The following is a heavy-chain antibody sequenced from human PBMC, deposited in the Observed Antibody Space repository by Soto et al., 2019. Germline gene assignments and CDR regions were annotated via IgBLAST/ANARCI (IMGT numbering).Heavy chain of an antibody. V-gene: IGHV3-9*01. CDR1: GFPFDDYA. J-gene: IGHJ4*02. D-gene: IGHD2-2*01. CDR2: ISWNSGSI. Sequence: PGGSLRLSCAASGFPFDDYAMHWVRQAPGKGLEWVSGISWNSGSIGYADSVKGRFTISRDNAKNSLYLQMNSLRAEDTAVYYCAREDPPSLNWGQGTLVTVSS. CDR3: AREDPPSLN.